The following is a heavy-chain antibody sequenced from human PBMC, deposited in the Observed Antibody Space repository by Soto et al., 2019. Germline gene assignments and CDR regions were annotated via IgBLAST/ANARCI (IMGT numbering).Heavy chain of an antibody. CDR2: ISGSGGST. V-gene: IGHV3-23*01. CDR1: GFTFSSYA. Sequence: EVQLLESGGGLVQPGGSLRLSCAASGFTFSSYAMSWVRQAPGKGLEWVSAISGSGGSTYYADSVKGRFTISRDNSKNSLYLAMNSLRAEDTAVYYCARTLYSYGTDYWGQGTLVTVSS. CDR3: ARTLYSYGTDY. D-gene: IGHD5-18*01. J-gene: IGHJ4*02.